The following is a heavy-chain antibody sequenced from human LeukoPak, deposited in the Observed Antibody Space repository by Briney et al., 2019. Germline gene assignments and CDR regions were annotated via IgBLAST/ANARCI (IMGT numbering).Heavy chain of an antibody. D-gene: IGHD3-3*01. CDR2: IIPILGIA. V-gene: IGHV1-69*04. J-gene: IGHJ6*03. CDR3: ARAPLTLRFLEWYLYYYYMDV. CDR1: GGTFSSYA. Sequence: SVKVSCKASGGTFSSYAISWVRQAPGQGLEWMGRIIPILGIANYAQKFQGRVTITADKSTSTAYMELSSLRSEDTAVYYCARAPLTLRFLEWYLYYYYMDVWGKGTTVTVSS.